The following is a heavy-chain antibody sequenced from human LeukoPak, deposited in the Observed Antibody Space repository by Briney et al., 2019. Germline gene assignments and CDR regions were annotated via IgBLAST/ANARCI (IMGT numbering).Heavy chain of an antibody. CDR1: GFTFSSYW. J-gene: IGHJ4*02. Sequence: GGSLRLSCAASGFTFSSYWMHWVRQAPGKGLVWVSRINSDGSSTSYADSVKGRFTISRDNAKNTPYLQMNSLRAEDTAMYYCARGLGYCTSTTCLLPFDYWGQGTLVTVSS. V-gene: IGHV3-74*01. CDR2: INSDGSST. CDR3: ARGLGYCTSTTCLLPFDY. D-gene: IGHD2-2*01.